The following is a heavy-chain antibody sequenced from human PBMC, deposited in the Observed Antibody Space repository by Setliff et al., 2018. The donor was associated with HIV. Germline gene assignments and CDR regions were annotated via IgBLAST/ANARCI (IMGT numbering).Heavy chain of an antibody. Sequence: GASVKVSCKASGGAFSSYALSWVRQTPGQGLEWMGRTIPVLSMSNFALKFQGRGSIFADKSTSTAYLGLNGLTSEDTAIYYCATSFGSGVAPFDNWGQGTLVTVSS. J-gene: IGHJ4*02. CDR2: TIPVLSMS. CDR1: GGAFSSYA. CDR3: ATSFGSGVAPFDN. V-gene: IGHV1-69*04. D-gene: IGHD3-10*01.